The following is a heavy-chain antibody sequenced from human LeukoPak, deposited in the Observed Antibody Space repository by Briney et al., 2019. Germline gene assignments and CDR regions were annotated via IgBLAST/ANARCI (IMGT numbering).Heavy chain of an antibody. Sequence: PSETLSLTCTVSGGSISSHYWSWIRQPPGKGLEWIGYIYYSGSTNYNPSLKSRVTISVDTSKNQFSLKLSSVTAADTAVYYCARESSRPWLVHWFDPWGQGTLVTVFS. V-gene: IGHV4-59*11. CDR1: GGSISSHY. D-gene: IGHD6-19*01. J-gene: IGHJ5*02. CDR2: IYYSGST. CDR3: ARESSRPWLVHWFDP.